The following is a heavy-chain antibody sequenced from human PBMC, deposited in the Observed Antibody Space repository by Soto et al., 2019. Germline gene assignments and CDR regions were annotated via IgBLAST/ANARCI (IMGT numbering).Heavy chain of an antibody. CDR3: ATIGFNNAAFDI. J-gene: IGHJ3*02. CDR1: GGSISSGGYY. D-gene: IGHD2-15*01. V-gene: IGHV4-31*03. CDR2: IYSSGGT. Sequence: SETLSLTCTVSGGSISSGGYYWSWIRQPPGKGLEWIGYIYSSGGTFYNSSLESRITISTDTSMNQFSLRMESMTVADTAVYYCATIGFNNAAFDIWGQGTMVTVSS.